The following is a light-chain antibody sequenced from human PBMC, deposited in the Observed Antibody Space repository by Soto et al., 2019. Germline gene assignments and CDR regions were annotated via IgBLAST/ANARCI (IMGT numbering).Light chain of an antibody. CDR1: QSISAY. J-gene: IGKJ5*01. Sequence: DIQMTQSPSSLFASVGDRVTITCRASQSISAYLNWYQQRPGKAPSLLIYAATRLHSGVPSRFSGSGSGTDFTLTSSSLQPEEFATYYCQRSYRSISFGQGTRLEMK. V-gene: IGKV1-39*01. CDR2: AAT. CDR3: QRSYRSIS.